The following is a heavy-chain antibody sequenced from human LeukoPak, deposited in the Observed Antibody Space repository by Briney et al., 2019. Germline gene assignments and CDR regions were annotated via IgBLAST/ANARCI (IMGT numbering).Heavy chain of an antibody. Sequence: SETLSLTCTVSGGSISSCYWSWIRQPPGKGLEWIGYIYYSGSTNYNPSLKSRVTISVDTSKNQFSLKLSSVTAADTAVYYCARGNYDILTGYSKNWFDPWGQGTLVTVSS. CDR3: ARGNYDILTGYSKNWFDP. V-gene: IGHV4-59*01. D-gene: IGHD3-9*01. CDR2: IYYSGST. CDR1: GGSISSCY. J-gene: IGHJ5*02.